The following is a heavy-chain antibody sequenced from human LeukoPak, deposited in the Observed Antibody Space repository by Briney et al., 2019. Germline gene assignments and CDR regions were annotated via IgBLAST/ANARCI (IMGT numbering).Heavy chain of an antibody. V-gene: IGHV3-23*01. Sequence: GGSLRLSCAASGFTLSSYAMGWVRQAPGKGLEWVSAISVSGNTYHADSVKGRFTISRDSSKNTLYLQMNRLRAEDAAVYYCAKAPVTTCSGAYCYPFDYWGQGTLVTVSS. CDR3: AKAPVTTCSGAYCYPFDY. D-gene: IGHD2-21*01. CDR1: GFTLSSYA. CDR2: ISVSGNT. J-gene: IGHJ4*02.